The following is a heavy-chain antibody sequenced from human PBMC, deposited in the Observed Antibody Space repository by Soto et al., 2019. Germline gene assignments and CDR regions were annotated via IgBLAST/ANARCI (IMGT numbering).Heavy chain of an antibody. CDR3: AAWDISNP. D-gene: IGHD2-15*01. J-gene: IGHJ5*02. CDR2: IKPDGSAK. CDR1: GITFSNYW. V-gene: IGHV3-7*01. Sequence: EEKLVQSGGGSVRPGGSLRLSCVGSGITFSNYWMNWVRQTPGKGLEWVANIKPDGSAKAYVDSVKGRFTVSRDNAKNSLYLQMNSLRAEDTAVYFCAAWDISNPWGQGTLVTVSS.